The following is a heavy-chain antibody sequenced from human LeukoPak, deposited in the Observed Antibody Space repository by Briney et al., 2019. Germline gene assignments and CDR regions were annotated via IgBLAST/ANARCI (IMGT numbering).Heavy chain of an antibody. Sequence: ASVKVSCKASGYTFTSNDIYWVRQPTGQGLEWMGWMNPNCGNTGNAHKFQGRVTITRNTSISTAYMELSSLRSEATDVYYCARGRGYSGGPGFDYWGQGILVTVSS. D-gene: IGHD6-19*01. CDR1: GYTFTSND. CDR2: MNPNCGNT. V-gene: IGHV1-8*01. J-gene: IGHJ4*02. CDR3: ARGRGYSGGPGFDY.